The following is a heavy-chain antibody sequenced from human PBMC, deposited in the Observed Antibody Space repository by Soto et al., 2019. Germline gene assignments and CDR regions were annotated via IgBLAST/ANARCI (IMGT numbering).Heavy chain of an antibody. V-gene: IGHV4-39*01. CDR3: ARHVAGYSSGLDY. Sequence: QLQLQESGPGLVKPSETLSLTCTVSGGSISSSSYYWGWIRQPPGKGLEWIGSIYYSGSTYYNPSLKSRVTISVDTYKNHFALKLSSVTAADTAVYCCARHVAGYSSGLDYWGQGTLVTVSS. J-gene: IGHJ4*02. D-gene: IGHD6-19*01. CDR2: IYYSGST. CDR1: GGSISSSSYY.